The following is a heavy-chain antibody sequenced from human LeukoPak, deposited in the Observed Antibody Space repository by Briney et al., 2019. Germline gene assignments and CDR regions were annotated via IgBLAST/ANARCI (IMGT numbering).Heavy chain of an antibody. J-gene: IGHJ4*02. CDR1: GGSFSGYF. D-gene: IGHD5-12*01. CDR3: ARLTQATSSVDY. Sequence: SETLSLTCAVYGGSFSGYFWSWIRQPPGKGLEWIGEINHSGSTNYNPSLKSRVTISVDTSKNQFSLKLSSVTAADTAVYYCARLTQATSSVDYWGQGTLVTVSS. CDR2: INHSGST. V-gene: IGHV4-34*01.